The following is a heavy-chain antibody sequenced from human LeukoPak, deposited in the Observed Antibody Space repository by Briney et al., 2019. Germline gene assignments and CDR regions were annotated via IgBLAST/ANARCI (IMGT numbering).Heavy chain of an antibody. CDR3: AKSSPPPLRY. CDR1: GFTFASYA. V-gene: IGHV3-23*01. Sequence: GGSLRLSCAASGFTFASYAMSWVRQAPGKGLEWVSAFSGSGGSTYYADSVKGRFTISRDNFKNTLYLQMNSLRAEDTAVYYCAKSSPPPLRYWGQGTLVTVSS. J-gene: IGHJ4*02. CDR2: FSGSGGST.